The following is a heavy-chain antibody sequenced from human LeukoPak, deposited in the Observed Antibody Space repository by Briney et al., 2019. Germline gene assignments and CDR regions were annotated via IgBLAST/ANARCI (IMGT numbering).Heavy chain of an antibody. CDR2: INHSGST. CDR1: GGSFSGYS. V-gene: IGHV4-34*01. Sequence: SETLSLTCAVYGGSFSGYSWSWIRQPPGKGLEWIGEINHSGSTNYNPSLKSRVTISVDTSKNQFSPKLSSVTAADTAVYYCATTEYSSSWYRPYYFDYWGQGTLVTVSS. J-gene: IGHJ4*02. CDR3: ATTEYSSSWYRPYYFDY. D-gene: IGHD6-13*01.